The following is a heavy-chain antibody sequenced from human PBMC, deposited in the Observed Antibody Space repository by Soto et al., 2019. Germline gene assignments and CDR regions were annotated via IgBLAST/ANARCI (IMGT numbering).Heavy chain of an antibody. Sequence: QVQLQESGPGLVKPSQTLSLTCTVSGGSISSGGYYWSLIRQHPGKGLEWIGYIYYSGSTYYNPSLKSRVTISVDTSKTQFSLKLSSVTAADTAVYYCARAHDYGYYAGDYWGQGTLVTVSS. CDR3: ARAHDYGYYAGDY. CDR1: GGSISSGGYY. D-gene: IGHD4-17*01. J-gene: IGHJ4*02. CDR2: IYYSGST. V-gene: IGHV4-31*03.